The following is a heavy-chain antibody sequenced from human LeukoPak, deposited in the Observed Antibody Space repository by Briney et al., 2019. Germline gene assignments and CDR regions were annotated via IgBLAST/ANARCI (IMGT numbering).Heavy chain of an antibody. CDR1: GGTFSSYA. Sequence: SVKVSCKASGGTFSSYAISWVRQAPGQGLEWMGGIIPIFGTANYAQKFQGKVTITADESTSTAYMELSSLRSEDTAVYYCARGEAYSYGYAGYWGQGTLVTVSS. D-gene: IGHD5-18*01. J-gene: IGHJ4*02. V-gene: IGHV1-69*01. CDR2: IIPIFGTA. CDR3: ARGEAYSYGYAGY.